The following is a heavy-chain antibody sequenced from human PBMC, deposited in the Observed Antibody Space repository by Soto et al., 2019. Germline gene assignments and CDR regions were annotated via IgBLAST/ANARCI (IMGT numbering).Heavy chain of an antibody. CDR2: ISGSGGST. V-gene: IGHV3-23*01. J-gene: IGHJ4*02. CDR3: AKEGSGGDYVQVPDY. Sequence: PGGSLRLSCVASGFTFSSYAMSWVRQAPGKGLEWVSGISGSGGSTYYADSVKGRFTISRDNSKNTLYLQMNSLRAEDTAVYYCAKEGSGGDYVQVPDYWGQGTLVTVSS. CDR1: GFTFSSYA. D-gene: IGHD4-17*01.